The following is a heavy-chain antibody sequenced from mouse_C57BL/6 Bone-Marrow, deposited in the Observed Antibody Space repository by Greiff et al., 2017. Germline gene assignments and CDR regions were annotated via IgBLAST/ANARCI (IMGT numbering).Heavy chain of an antibody. Sequence: QVQLQQSGAELVRPGASVTLSCKASGYTFTDYEMHWVKQTPVHGLVWIGAIDPETGGTAYNQKFKGKAILTADKSSRTAYMELRSLTSEDSAVYYCTRGVPYAMDYWGQGTSVTVSS. J-gene: IGHJ4*01. CDR1: GYTFTDYE. CDR2: IDPETGGT. CDR3: TRGVPYAMDY. V-gene: IGHV1-15*01.